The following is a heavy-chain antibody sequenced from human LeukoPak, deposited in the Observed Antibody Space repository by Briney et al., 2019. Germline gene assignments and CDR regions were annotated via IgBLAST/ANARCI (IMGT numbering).Heavy chain of an antibody. CDR1: GFTFSIYA. D-gene: IGHD6-6*01. V-gene: IGHV3-23*01. CDR2: ISGGGGST. Sequence: GGSLRLSCVAAGFTFSIYAMSWARQAPGKGLECVSGISGGGGSTYYAVSGKGRFTIAKDKSKITLYLQINSLRAEDTDVYYNAKGPIAALFMRWFDPWGQGTLVTVSS. J-gene: IGHJ5*02. CDR3: AKGPIAALFMRWFDP.